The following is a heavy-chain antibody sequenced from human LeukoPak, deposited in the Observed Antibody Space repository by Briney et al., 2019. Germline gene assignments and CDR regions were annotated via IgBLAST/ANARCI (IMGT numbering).Heavy chain of an antibody. CDR1: GNYW. D-gene: IGHD2/OR15-2a*01. J-gene: IGHJ4*02. Sequence: GGSLRLSCAASGNYWMHWVRQAPGKGLVWVSHINSDGSWTSYADSVKGRFTISKDNAKNTVYLQMNSLRAEDTAVYYCVSFFEKYWGRGTLVTAS. CDR2: INSDGSWT. V-gene: IGHV3-74*01. CDR3: VSFFEKY.